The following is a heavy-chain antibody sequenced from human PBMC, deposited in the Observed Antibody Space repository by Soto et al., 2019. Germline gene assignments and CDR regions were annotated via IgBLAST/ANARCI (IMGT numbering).Heavy chain of an antibody. CDR1: GFSFSDHA. CDR3: ARGKYCGGHCFPGHISRWYFDL. V-gene: IGHV3-30*04. Sequence: QVQLVESGGGVVQPGRSLRLSCEASGFSFSDHAMHWVRQAPGKGLEWVTVVSYDGSNKLYANSVKGRFTVSRANSKTTLYLQMSSLRPEDTALYYCARGKYCGGHCFPGHISRWYFDLWGRGTQVIVSS. D-gene: IGHD2-21*02. J-gene: IGHJ2*01. CDR2: VSYDGSNK.